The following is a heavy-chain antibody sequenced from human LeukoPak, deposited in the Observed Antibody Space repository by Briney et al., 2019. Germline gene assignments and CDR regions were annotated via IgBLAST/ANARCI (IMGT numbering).Heavy chain of an antibody. CDR3: ARGGALYYDILTGYPYYFDY. J-gene: IGHJ4*02. V-gene: IGHV1-2*02. Sequence: ASVKVSCKASGYTFTAYYMHWVRQAPGQGLEWMGWINPNSGGTNYAQKFQGRVTMTRDTSISTAYMELSRLRSDDTAVYYCARGGALYYDILTGYPYYFDYWGQGTLVTVSS. CDR1: GYTFTAYY. CDR2: INPNSGGT. D-gene: IGHD3-9*01.